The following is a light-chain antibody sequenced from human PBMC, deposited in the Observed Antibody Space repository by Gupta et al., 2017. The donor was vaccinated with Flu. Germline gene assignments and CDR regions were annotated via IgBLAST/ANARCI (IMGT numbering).Light chain of an antibody. CDR2: DDT. CDR1: SSDVGSSNR. Sequence: QSAPTPPRSVSGSPGQSVTISCTGPSSDVGSSNRVSWYQQRPAKAPKLSRYDDTERHSGVPERGSGYKSGNTASLTISGLQTDDEADYYCYSHEGRVTVLFGTGTTLTVL. V-gene: IGLV2-11*01. J-gene: IGLJ1*01. CDR3: YSHEGRVTVL.